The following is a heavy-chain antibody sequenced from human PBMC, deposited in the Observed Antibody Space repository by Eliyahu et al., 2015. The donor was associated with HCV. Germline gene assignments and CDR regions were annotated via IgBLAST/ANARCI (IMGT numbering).Heavy chain of an antibody. CDR3: ASGGGGIAVTGTGGWFDP. Sequence: QVQLQESGPGLVKPSETLSXXCXVXGGPXTTYYWXWIRQPPGKGLEWIGYIHYSGSTNYNPSLKSRVTISLDTSKNQFSLSLTAVTAADTAMYYCASGGGGIAVTGTGGWFDPWGQGTLATVSS. V-gene: IGHV4-59*01. CDR2: IHYSGST. J-gene: IGHJ5*02. CDR1: GGPXTTYY. D-gene: IGHD6-19*01.